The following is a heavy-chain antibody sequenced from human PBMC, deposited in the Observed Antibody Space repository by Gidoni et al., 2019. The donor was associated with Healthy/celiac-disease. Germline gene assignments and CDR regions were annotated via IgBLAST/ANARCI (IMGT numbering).Heavy chain of an antibody. CDR3: ASDRNAGRASSGYSMGPFDY. Sequence: QVQLVQSGAEVQKPGASVKVSRKASGYPVTGSYMHWVPLAPGQGLEWMGWINPKRGGTNKSQKFKCRVTMTRDTSISTAYMELSRLGSDDTAVYYCASDRNAGRASSGYSMGPFDYWGQGTLVTVSS. D-gene: IGHD3-22*01. CDR1: GYPVTGSY. CDR2: INPKRGGT. V-gene: IGHV1-2*02. J-gene: IGHJ4*02.